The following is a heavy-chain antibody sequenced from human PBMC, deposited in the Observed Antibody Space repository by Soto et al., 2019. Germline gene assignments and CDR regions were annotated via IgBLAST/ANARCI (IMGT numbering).Heavy chain of an antibody. D-gene: IGHD3-22*01. CDR3: ATEPPRITMIVADRAFDI. V-gene: IGHV3-30-3*01. J-gene: IGHJ3*02. CDR1: GFTFSSYA. Sequence: GGSLRLSCAASGFTFSSYAMHWVRQAPGKGLEWVAVISYDGSNKYYADSVKGRFTISRDNSKNTLYLQMNSLRAEDTAVYYCATEPPRITMIVADRAFDIWGQGTMVTVSS. CDR2: ISYDGSNK.